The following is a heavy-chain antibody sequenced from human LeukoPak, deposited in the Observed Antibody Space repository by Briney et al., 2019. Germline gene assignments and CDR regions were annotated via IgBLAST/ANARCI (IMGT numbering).Heavy chain of an antibody. Sequence: GGSLRLSCAASGFTFSIYWMHWVRQAPGKGLVWVSRISDDGKSTVYADSVKGRFTISRDNAKNTLYLQMNSLRAEDTAVYYCARGDPSSFDLWGRGTLVTVSS. V-gene: IGHV3-74*01. CDR2: ISDDGKST. CDR1: GFTFSIYW. J-gene: IGHJ2*01. CDR3: ARGDPSSFDL.